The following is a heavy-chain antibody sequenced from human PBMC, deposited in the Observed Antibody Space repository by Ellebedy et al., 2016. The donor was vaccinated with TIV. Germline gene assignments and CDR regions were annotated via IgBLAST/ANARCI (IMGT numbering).Heavy chain of an antibody. Sequence: GGSLRLSCAGSGFSFSNYAMTWVRQAPGKGLEWVSSISSSGVSTDYADSVRGRVTISRDNSKNTLYLQMNSLRADDSAVYYCAKLDSSGYYYGRFDYWGQGTLVTVSS. J-gene: IGHJ4*02. CDR2: ISSSGVST. CDR3: AKLDSSGYYYGRFDY. V-gene: IGHV3-23*01. CDR1: GFSFSNYA. D-gene: IGHD3-22*01.